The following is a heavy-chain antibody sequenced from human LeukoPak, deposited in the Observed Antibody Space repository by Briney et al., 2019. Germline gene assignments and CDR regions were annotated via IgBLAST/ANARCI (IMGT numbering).Heavy chain of an antibody. V-gene: IGHV1-69*13. J-gene: IGHJ3*02. Sequence: SVKVSRKASGGTFSSYAISWVRQAPGQGLEWMGGIIPIFGTANYAQKFQGRVTITADESTSTAYMELSSLRSEDTAVYYCARAMRWEQYYEDAFDIWGQGTMVTVSS. D-gene: IGHD4-23*01. CDR3: ARAMRWEQYYEDAFDI. CDR2: IIPIFGTA. CDR1: GGTFSSYA.